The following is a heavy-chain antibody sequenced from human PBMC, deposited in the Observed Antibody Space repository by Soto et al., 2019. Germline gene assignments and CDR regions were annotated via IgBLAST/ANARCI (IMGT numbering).Heavy chain of an antibody. CDR2: IKQDGSEK. CDR1: GFTFSSYW. V-gene: IGHV3-7*01. D-gene: IGHD4-17*01. J-gene: IGHJ6*03. CDR3: ARADWTNDYGDLSAYYFYMDV. Sequence: GGSLRLSCAASGFTFSSYWMTWVRQVPGKGLEWVANIKQDGSEKYYVDSVKGRFTISRDNAKNSLYLQMSSLRAEDTAVYYCARADWTNDYGDLSAYYFYMDVWGKGTTVTVSS.